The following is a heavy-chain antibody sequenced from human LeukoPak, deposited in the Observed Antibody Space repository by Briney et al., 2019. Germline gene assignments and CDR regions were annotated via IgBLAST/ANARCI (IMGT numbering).Heavy chain of an antibody. CDR3: ALNIAVAGKVDYFDY. J-gene: IGHJ4*02. CDR2: INTNTGNP. D-gene: IGHD6-19*01. V-gene: IGHV7-4-1*02. CDR1: GYTFTSYA. Sequence: ASVKVSCKASGYTFTSYAMNWVRQAPGQGLEWMGWINTNTGNPTYAQGFTGRFVFSLDTSVSTAYLQISSLKAEDTAVYYCALNIAVAGKVDYFDYWGQGTLVTVSS.